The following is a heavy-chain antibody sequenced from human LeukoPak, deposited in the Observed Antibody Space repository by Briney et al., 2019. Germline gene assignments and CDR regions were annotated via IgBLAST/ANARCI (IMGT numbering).Heavy chain of an antibody. CDR1: GDSISSRYW. CDR3: AFDGSGSYF. J-gene: IGHJ4*02. D-gene: IGHD3-10*01. V-gene: IGHV4-4*02. Sequence: SETLSLTCAVSGDSISSRYWWNWVRQPPGKGLEWIGEIFHSGSTNYNPSLRSRVTMSVDKSKNQFSLKVTSVTAADTAVYYCAFDGSGSYFRGQGTLVTVSS. CDR2: IFHSGST.